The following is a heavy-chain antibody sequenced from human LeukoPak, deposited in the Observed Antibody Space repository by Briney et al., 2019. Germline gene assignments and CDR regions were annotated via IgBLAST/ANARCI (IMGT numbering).Heavy chain of an antibody. CDR3: ARESSPFDAFDI. CDR1: GFTFSSYS. Sequence: PGGSLRLSCAASGFTFSSYSMNWVRQAPGKGLEWVSSISSSSSYIYYADSVKGRFTISRDNAKNSLYLQMNSLRAEDTAVYYCARESSPFDAFDIWGQGTMVTVSS. V-gene: IGHV3-21*01. CDR2: ISSSSSYI. J-gene: IGHJ3*02.